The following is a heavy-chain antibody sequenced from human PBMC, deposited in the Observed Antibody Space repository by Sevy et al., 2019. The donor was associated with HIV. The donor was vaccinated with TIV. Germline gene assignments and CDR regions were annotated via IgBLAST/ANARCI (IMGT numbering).Heavy chain of an antibody. J-gene: IGHJ4*02. CDR2: ISYDGSLK. CDR1: GFTFSTYA. CDR3: AREHPGYNPFDN. D-gene: IGHD5-12*01. V-gene: IGHV3-30*03. Sequence: GESLKISCAGSGFTFSTYAMHWVRQAPGKGLEWLAVISYDGSLKFHTDSVRGRFTISRDNSKNTVYLQMNSLRAEDTAVYYCAREHPGYNPFDNWGQRTLVTVSS.